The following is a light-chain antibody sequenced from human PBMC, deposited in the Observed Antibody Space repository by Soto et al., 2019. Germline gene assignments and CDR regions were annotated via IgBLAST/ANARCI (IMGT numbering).Light chain of an antibody. CDR2: DVS. J-gene: IGLJ1*01. CDR3: SSYTSSSTYG. V-gene: IGLV2-14*01. Sequence: QSALTQPASLSGSPGQSITISCTGTSSDVGGYNYVSWYQQHPGKAPKLMIYDVSNRPSGVSNRFSGSKSGNTASLTISGLQAEDEADYYCSSYTSSSTYGFGTGTKLTVL. CDR1: SSDVGGYNY.